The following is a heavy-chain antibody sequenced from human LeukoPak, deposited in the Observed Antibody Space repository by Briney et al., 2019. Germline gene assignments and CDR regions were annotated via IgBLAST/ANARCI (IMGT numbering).Heavy chain of an antibody. V-gene: IGHV3-48*04. CDR1: GFTFSSYS. J-gene: IGHJ3*02. CDR2: ISSSSSPI. Sequence: PGGSLRLSCAASGFTFSSYSMNWVRQAPGKGLEWVSYISSSSSPIYYADSVKGRFTISRDNAKNSLYLHMNSLRAEDTAVYYCARDGPSFDAFDIWGQGTMVTVSS. CDR3: ARDGPSFDAFDI.